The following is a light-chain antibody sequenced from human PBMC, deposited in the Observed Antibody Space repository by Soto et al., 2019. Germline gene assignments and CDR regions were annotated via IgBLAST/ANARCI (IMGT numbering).Light chain of an antibody. CDR3: QQYDQLPIT. J-gene: IGKJ4*01. CDR1: QDISKY. Sequence: DIQMTQSASSLPASVGDTVTISCQASQDISKYLNWFQQKPGKAPKLLIYDVFNVETGVPSRFSGRESGTDFTLIISNLQPEDFATYYCQQYDQLPITFGGGTKVDI. CDR2: DVF. V-gene: IGKV1-33*01.